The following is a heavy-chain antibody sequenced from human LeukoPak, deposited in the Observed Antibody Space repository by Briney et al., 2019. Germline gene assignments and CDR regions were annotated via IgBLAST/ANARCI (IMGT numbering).Heavy chain of an antibody. V-gene: IGHV3-13*01. CDR3: ARATRRAYYMDV. CDR1: GFTFSSYD. Sequence: GGSLRLSCAASGFTFSSYDMHWVRQATGKGLEWVSAIGTAGDTYYPGSVKGRFTISRENAENSLYLQMNSLRAGDTAVYYCARATRRAYYMDVWGKGTTVTVSS. CDR2: IGTAGDT. J-gene: IGHJ6*03.